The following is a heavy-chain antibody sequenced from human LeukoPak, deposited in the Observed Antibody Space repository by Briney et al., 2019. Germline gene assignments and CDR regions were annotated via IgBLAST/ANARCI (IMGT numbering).Heavy chain of an antibody. J-gene: IGHJ4*02. V-gene: IGHV4-39*01. CDR2: INYSGST. D-gene: IGHD6-13*01. CDR1: GVSISTSSYY. Sequence: SETLSLTCTVSGVSISTSSYYWGWICQPPGKGLEWIGSINYSGSTYYNPSLKSRVTISVDTSKNQFSLRLTSVTAADTSVYYCARLRYCGNWYFDYWGQGTLVTVSS. CDR3: ARLRYCGNWYFDY.